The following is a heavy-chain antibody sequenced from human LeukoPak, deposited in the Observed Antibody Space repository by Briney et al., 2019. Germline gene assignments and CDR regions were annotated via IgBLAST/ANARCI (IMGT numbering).Heavy chain of an antibody. Sequence: SVTVSCKASGGTFSSYAISWVRQAPGQGLEWMGGIIPVFGPAKYAQKFQGRVTITTDESTSTAYMELSSLRSEDTAVYYCAIGTMELRYYYYMDVWGIGTTVAVSS. D-gene: IGHD1-7*01. CDR1: GGTFSSYA. J-gene: IGHJ6*03. CDR3: AIGTMELRYYYYMDV. V-gene: IGHV1-69*05. CDR2: IIPVFGPA.